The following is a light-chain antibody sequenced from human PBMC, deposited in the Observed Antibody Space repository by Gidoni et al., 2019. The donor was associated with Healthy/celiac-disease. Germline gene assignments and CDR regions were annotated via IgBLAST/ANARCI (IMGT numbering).Light chain of an antibody. J-gene: IGLJ3*02. CDR3: SSYTSSSTLWV. V-gene: IGLV2-14*03. Sequence: QSALTHPASVSGSPAQSITISCTGTSSDVGGYNYVSWYQQPPGKAPKLMIYDVSNRPSGVSNRFSGSKSGNTSSLTIAGLQAEDEADYYCSSYTSSSTLWVFGGGTKLTVL. CDR2: DVS. CDR1: SSDVGGYNY.